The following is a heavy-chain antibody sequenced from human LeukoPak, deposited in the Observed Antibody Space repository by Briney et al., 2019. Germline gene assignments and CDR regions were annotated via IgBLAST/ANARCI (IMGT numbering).Heavy chain of an antibody. V-gene: IGHV3-48*01. D-gene: IGHD3-22*01. CDR1: GFTFSSYS. CDR3: ANDHDHSSGYYYTSPFDY. J-gene: IGHJ4*02. Sequence: GGSLRPSCAASGFTFSSYSMNWVRQAPGEGLGWGLYISNSSSTIYYADSVKGRFTISRDKAKNSLYLQMNSLRAEDTAVYYCANDHDHSSGYYYTSPFDYWGQGTLVTASS. CDR2: ISNSSSTI.